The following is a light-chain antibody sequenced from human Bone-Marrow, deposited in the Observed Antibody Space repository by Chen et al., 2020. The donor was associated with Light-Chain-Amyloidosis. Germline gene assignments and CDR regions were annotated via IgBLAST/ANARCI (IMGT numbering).Light chain of an antibody. CDR1: SSNLGAGYD. J-gene: IGLJ1*01. V-gene: IGLV1-40*01. Sequence: QSVLTQPPSVSGAPGQRVTISCTGSSSNLGAGYDVHWYQQLPGTAPKLLMYSNNNRPSGVPYRFSASKSGTSASLASTGLQTEDEADYFCQSYDSSLFYVFGTGTKVTVL. CDR3: QSYDSSLFYV. CDR2: SNN.